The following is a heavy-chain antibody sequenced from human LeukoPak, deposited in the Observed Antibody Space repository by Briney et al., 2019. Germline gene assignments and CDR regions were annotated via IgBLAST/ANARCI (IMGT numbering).Heavy chain of an antibody. Sequence: SETLSLTCTVSGDSISSGGYYWTWIRQNPAKGLEWLGYIYHSESAYYNPSLKSRITISVDTSKNQFSLNMSSVTVADTAVYYCARDSSGYYVFAYWGQGTLVTVSS. D-gene: IGHD3-22*01. CDR1: GDSISSGGYY. CDR2: IYHSESA. CDR3: ARDSSGYYVFAY. J-gene: IGHJ4*02. V-gene: IGHV4-31*03.